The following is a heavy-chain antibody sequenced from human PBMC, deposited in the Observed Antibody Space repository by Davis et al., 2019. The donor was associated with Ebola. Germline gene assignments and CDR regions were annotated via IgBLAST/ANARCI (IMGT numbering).Heavy chain of an antibody. J-gene: IGHJ4*02. Sequence: SGPTLVKPTQTLTLTCTFSGFPLSTSGVGVGWIRQPPGKALEWLALIYWDDDKLYSPSLKSRLTITKDTYKNQVVLTMTNMDPVDTATYYCAHRRSSGSYYNWVFDYWGQGTLVTVSS. CDR1: GFPLSTSGVG. D-gene: IGHD3-10*01. CDR3: AHRRSSGSYYNWVFDY. CDR2: IYWDDDK. V-gene: IGHV2-5*02.